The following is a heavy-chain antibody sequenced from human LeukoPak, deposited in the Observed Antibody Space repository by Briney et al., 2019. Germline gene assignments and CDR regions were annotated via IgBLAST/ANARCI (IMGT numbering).Heavy chain of an antibody. V-gene: IGHV4-4*07. CDR2: VYITGPT. Sequence: SETLSLTCTVSGGSFSGHYWTWIRQPAGRGLEFIGRVYITGPTNYNASLLGRVTMSVDTSKSQFSLNLTSVTAADTAVYYCARAHTPLRSDYYYYLDVWGKGTTVTVS. D-gene: IGHD5-18*01. J-gene: IGHJ6*03. CDR1: GGSFSGHY. CDR3: ARAHTPLRSDYYYYLDV.